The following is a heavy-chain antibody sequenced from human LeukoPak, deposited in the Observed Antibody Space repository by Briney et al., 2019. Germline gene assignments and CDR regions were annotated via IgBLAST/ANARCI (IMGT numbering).Heavy chain of an antibody. Sequence: GGSLRLSCAASGFTFSSYWMSWVRQAPGKGLEWVANIKQDGSEKYYVDSVKGRFTISRDNAKNSLYLQMNSLRAEDTAVYYCAKRGNWNATIYYYYMDVXXXGTTVTVSS. CDR1: GFTFSSYW. CDR3: AKRGNWNATIYYYYMDV. CDR2: IKQDGSEK. D-gene: IGHD1-20*01. J-gene: IGHJ6*03. V-gene: IGHV3-7*01.